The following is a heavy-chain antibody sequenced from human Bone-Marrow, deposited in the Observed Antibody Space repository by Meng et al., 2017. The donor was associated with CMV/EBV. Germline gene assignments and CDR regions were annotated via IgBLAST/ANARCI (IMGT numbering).Heavy chain of an antibody. Sequence: ASVKVSCKASGGTFSSYAISWVRQAPGQGLEWMGWINPNSGGTNYAQKFQGRVTMTRDTSISTAYMELSRLRSDDTAVYYCARDHEGGSSWYYYYYGMDVWGQGTTVTVSS. CDR3: ARDHEGGSSWYYYYYGMDV. J-gene: IGHJ6*02. CDR2: INPNSGGT. V-gene: IGHV1-2*02. D-gene: IGHD6-13*01. CDR1: GGTFSSYA.